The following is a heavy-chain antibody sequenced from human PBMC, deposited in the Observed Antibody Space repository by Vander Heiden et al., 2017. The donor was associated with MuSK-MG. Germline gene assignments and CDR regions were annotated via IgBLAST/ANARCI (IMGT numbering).Heavy chain of an antibody. Sequence: EVQLVESGGGLVQPGGSLRLSCAASGFTVSSNYMRWVRQAPGKGLEWVSVIYSGGSTYYADSVKGRFTISRDNSKNTLYLQMNSLRAEDTAVYYCARDPGGDSSGYYNYYYYYGMDVWGQGTTVTVSS. V-gene: IGHV3-66*01. CDR2: IYSGGST. D-gene: IGHD3-22*01. CDR1: GFTVSSNY. CDR3: ARDPGGDSSGYYNYYYYYGMDV. J-gene: IGHJ6*02.